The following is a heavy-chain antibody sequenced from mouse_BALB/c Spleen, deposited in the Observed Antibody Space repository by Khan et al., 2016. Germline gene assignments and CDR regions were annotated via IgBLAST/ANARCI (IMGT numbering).Heavy chain of an antibody. D-gene: IGHD1-2*01. CDR1: GYGFSSSW. J-gene: IGHJ4*01. Sequence: QVQLQPPGPELVKPGASVKISCKASGYGFSSSWMNWVKQRPGQGLEWIGRIYPGDGDTNYNGKFKGKATLTADKSSSTAYMQLSSLTSVDSAVYFCARGYGCGAMDYWGQGTSVTVSS. CDR2: IYPGDGDT. CDR3: ARGYGCGAMDY. V-gene: IGHV1-82*01.